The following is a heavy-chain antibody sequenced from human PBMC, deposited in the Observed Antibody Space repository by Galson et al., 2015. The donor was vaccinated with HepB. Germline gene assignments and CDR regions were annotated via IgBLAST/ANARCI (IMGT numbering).Heavy chain of an antibody. CDR1: GFTFSNYG. D-gene: IGHD3-3*01. J-gene: IGHJ4*02. CDR2: ISYDGTNK. CDR3: AKGGYYDFWSAYDS. V-gene: IGHV3-30*18. Sequence: SLRLSCAASGFTFSNYGIHWVRQAPGKGLEWVAVISYDGTNKYYADSVEGRFTISRDNSKNTLYLQMNSLRPEDTAIYYWAKGGYYDFWSAYDSWGQGTLVTVSS.